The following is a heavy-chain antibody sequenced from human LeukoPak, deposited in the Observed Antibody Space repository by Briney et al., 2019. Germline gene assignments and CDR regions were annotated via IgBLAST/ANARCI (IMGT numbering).Heavy chain of an antibody. D-gene: IGHD6-6*01. V-gene: IGHV4-61*02. J-gene: IGHJ3*02. CDR3: AREPGPYSSSSSEAFDI. Sequence: TASQTLSLTCTVSGGSISSGGYYWSWIRQPAGKGLEYLGRIYSTGSTNYNPSLKSRVTMSVDTSKNQFSLKLSSVTAADTAVYYCAREPGPYSSSSSEAFDIWGQGAMVTVSS. CDR2: IYSTGST. CDR1: GGSISSGGYY.